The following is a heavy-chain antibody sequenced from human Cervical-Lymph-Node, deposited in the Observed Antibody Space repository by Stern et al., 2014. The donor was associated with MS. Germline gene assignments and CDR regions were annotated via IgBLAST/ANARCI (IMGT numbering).Heavy chain of an antibody. CDR1: GYTLTSND. Sequence: QVQLVQSGAEVKKPGAAVKVSCKASGYTLTSNDINWVRQAPGKGLEWMGWMNPNLGKKGYAQKFHGRVTMTRTTSISTAYMELSSLRSEDTAVYYCARGMSLSWDYDSSGYYYSRDDYWGQGTLVTVSS. CDR2: MNPNLGKK. CDR3: ARGMSLSWDYDSSGYYYSRDDY. D-gene: IGHD3-22*01. J-gene: IGHJ4*02. V-gene: IGHV1-8*01.